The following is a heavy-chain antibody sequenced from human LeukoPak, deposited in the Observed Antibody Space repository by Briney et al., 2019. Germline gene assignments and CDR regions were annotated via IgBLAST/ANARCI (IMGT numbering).Heavy chain of an antibody. V-gene: IGHV1-69*05. CDR2: IIPIFGAA. D-gene: IGHD2-2*01. CDR3: ARADRYCTNTNCYYYFDY. CDR1: GGTFSSYA. J-gene: IGHJ4*02. Sequence: ASVKVSCKASGGTFSSYAISWVRQAPGQGLEWIGGIIPIFGAANYAQKFQGRVTITTDDSTSTSYMELSSLRSDDTAVYYCARADRYCTNTNCYYYFDYWGQGTLVTVSS.